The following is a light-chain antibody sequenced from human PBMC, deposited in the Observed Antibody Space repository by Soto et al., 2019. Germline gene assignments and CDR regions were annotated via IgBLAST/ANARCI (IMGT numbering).Light chain of an antibody. CDR2: EVS. CDR1: SSDVGGYNY. CDR3: SSYAGSNNFVV. V-gene: IGLV2-8*01. J-gene: IGLJ2*01. Sequence: QSALTQPPSASGSPGQSVTISCTGTSSDVGGYNYVSWYQQHPGKAPKLMIYEVSKRPSAVPDRFSGSKSGNTASLTVSGLQAEDEADYYCSSYAGSNNFVVFGGGTKVTVL.